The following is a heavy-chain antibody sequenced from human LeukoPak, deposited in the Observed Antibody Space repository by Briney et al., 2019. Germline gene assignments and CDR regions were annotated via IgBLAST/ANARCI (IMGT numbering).Heavy chain of an antibody. CDR3: TTDSRSNYGINRDAFDI. CDR1: GFTFSGSD. J-gene: IGHJ3*02. CDR2: IRNKANSYAT. V-gene: IGHV3-73*01. D-gene: IGHD4-11*01. Sequence: PGGSLRLSCAASGFTFSGSDMHWVRQASGKGLEWVGRIRNKANSYATAYAASVKGRFTISRDDSKNTLYLQMNSLKTEDTAVYYCTTDSRSNYGINRDAFDIWGQGTMVTVSS.